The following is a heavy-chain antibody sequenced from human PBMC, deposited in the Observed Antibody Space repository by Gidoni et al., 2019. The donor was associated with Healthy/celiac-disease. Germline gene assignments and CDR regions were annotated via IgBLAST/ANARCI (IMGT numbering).Heavy chain of an antibody. J-gene: IGHJ4*02. CDR2: ISSSSSYI. V-gene: IGHV3-21*01. CDR1: GFTFSSYS. D-gene: IGHD6-13*01. CDR3: ASSGYSSSWYLEN. Sequence: EVQLVEYGGGLVKPGGSLRLSCADSGFTFSSYSMNWVRQAPGKGLEWVSSISSSSSYIYYADSVKGRFTISRDNAKNSLYLQMNSLRAEDTAVYYCASSGYSSSWYLENWGQGTLVTVSS.